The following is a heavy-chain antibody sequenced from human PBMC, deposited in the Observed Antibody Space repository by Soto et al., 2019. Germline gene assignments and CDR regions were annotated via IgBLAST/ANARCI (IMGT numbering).Heavy chain of an antibody. V-gene: IGHV5-51*01. Sequence: GESLKISCKTSGYNFAGYWIGWVRQMPGKGLEWLGIIFPGDSDTKYSPSFQDQVIISADKSIRTAYLQWSSLKASDTAIYYCARQSGMDVWGQGTTVTVSS. CDR2: IFPGDSDT. J-gene: IGHJ6*02. D-gene: IGHD5-12*01. CDR3: ARQSGMDV. CDR1: GYNFAGYW.